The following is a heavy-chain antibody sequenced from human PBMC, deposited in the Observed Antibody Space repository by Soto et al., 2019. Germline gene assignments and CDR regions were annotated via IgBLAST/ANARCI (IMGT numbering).Heavy chain of an antibody. CDR2: IYWDDDK. D-gene: IGHD3-10*01. Sequence: QITLKESGPPLVEPTQTLTLTCTFSGFSLYTSGVGVAWIRQPPGKALEWLALIYWDDDKRYSPVLNNRLTITKDNSKNQLVLTMTNVDPLDTATYYCAHRPTDGSGSSRWFDSWGPGILVTVSS. CDR1: GFSLYTSGVG. V-gene: IGHV2-5*02. CDR3: AHRPTDGSGSSRWFDS. J-gene: IGHJ5*01.